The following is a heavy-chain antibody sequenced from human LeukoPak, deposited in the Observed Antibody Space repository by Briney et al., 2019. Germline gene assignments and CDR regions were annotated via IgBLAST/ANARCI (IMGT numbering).Heavy chain of an antibody. Sequence: GRSLRLSCAASGFTFSSYGMHWVRQAPGKGLEWVAVIWYDGSNKNYADSVKGRFTISKDNSKNTLYLQMNSLRAEDTAVYYCARETWFGEFYNWFDPWGQGTLVTVSS. V-gene: IGHV3-33*01. D-gene: IGHD3-10*01. J-gene: IGHJ5*02. CDR1: GFTFSSYG. CDR2: IWYDGSNK. CDR3: ARETWFGEFYNWFDP.